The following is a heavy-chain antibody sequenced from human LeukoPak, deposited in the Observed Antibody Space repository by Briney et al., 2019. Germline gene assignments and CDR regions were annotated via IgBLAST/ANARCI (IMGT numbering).Heavy chain of an antibody. CDR2: IKKDGSEK. V-gene: IGHV3-7*01. D-gene: IGHD2-21*02. J-gene: IGHJ4*02. Sequence: GGSLRLSCAPSGFTFSAYSLSWVRQAPGKGLEWVAKIKKDGSEKDYVGSVKGRFTISRDNDKGSPYLQLNSLRVEDTAVYYCARGFQSGDSPVWGQGTLVTVSS. CDR1: GFTFSAYS. CDR3: ARGFQSGDSPV.